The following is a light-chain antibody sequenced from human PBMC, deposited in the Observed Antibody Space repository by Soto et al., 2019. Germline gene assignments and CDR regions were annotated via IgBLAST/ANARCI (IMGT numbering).Light chain of an antibody. CDR1: QSVSYY. CDR3: QQRSSWIT. V-gene: IGKV3-11*01. Sequence: ELVLTQSPATQSLSPGERDTLSCRASQSVSYYLAWYQQKPGQAPRLLIYDASNRATGIPARFSGSGSGTDFTLTISSLEPEDFAVYYCQQRSSWITFGQGTRLEI. CDR2: DAS. J-gene: IGKJ5*01.